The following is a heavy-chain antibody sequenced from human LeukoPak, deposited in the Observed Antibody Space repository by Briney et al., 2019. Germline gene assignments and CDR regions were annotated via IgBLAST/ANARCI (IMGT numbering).Heavy chain of an antibody. V-gene: IGHV1-2*04. D-gene: IGHD1-1*01. CDR2: INPDSGGT. J-gene: IGHJ4*02. CDR3: ARTGVSGDFDY. Sequence: ASVKVSCKASGYTFTGYYMHWVRQPPGQGLEWMGWINPDSGGTNYGKKFRVWVTMTRDTSISTAYMELSRLSSDDTAVYYCARTGVSGDFDYWGQGTLVTVSS. CDR1: GYTFTGYY.